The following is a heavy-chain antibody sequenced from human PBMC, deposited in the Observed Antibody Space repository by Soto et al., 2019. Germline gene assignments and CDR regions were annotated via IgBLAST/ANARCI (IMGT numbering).Heavy chain of an antibody. Sequence: EVQLVESGGGLVQPGGSLRLSCAASGLTFSIYGMHWVRQAPGKGLVWVSRINSDGSRTSYEDSVKGRFTISRDNAKNTLSLQMNSLRGKDTAVYYCATPGGSSTVAEALEYFNHWGQGTLVTVSS. D-gene: IGHD4-17*01. V-gene: IGHV3-74*01. CDR3: ATPGGSSTVAEALEYFNH. CDR2: INSDGSRT. CDR1: GLTFSIYG. J-gene: IGHJ1*01.